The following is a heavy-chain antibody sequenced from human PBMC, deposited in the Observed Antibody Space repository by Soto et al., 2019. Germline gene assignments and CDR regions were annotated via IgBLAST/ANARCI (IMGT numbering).Heavy chain of an antibody. CDR3: AKDEAGSYDH. V-gene: IGHV1-2*02. CDR2: INPNSGDT. J-gene: IGHJ5*02. D-gene: IGHD1-26*01. CDR1: GYTFTSNN. Sequence: QGQLVQSGAEVKRPGASVKVSCKASGYTFTSNNIHWVRQAPGQGLEWMGLINPNSGDTHYAQNFQGRVTMTRDTSISTAYMELSSLRSDDTAVYYCAKDEAGSYDHWGQGTQVTVSS.